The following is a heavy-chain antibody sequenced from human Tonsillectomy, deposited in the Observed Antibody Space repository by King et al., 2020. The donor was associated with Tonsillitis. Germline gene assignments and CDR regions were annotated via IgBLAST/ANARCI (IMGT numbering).Heavy chain of an antibody. CDR1: GFTFSSYG. CDR2: ISYDGGNK. V-gene: IGHV3-30*18. CDR3: AKDQLWLTSDLIDY. Sequence: VQLVESGGGVVQPGRSQRLSCAASGFTFSSYGMHWVRQAPGKGLEWVAGISYDGGNKYYSDSVKGRLTISRDNSKNTLYPQMNSLRPEDTAVYYCAKDQLWLTSDLIDYWGQGTLVTVSS. D-gene: IGHD5-18*01. J-gene: IGHJ4*02.